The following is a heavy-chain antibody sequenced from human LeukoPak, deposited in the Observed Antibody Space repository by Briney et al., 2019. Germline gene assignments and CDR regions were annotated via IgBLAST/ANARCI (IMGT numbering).Heavy chain of an antibody. CDR2: INPNSGGT. CDR1: GYTFTGYY. J-gene: IGHJ5*02. CDR3: ARDGAGIVVVPEVWFDP. V-gene: IGHV1-2*02. Sequence: GASVKVSCKASGYTFTGYYMHWVRQAPGQGLEWMGWINPNSGGTNYAQKFQGRVTMTRDTSISTAYMELSRLRSDDTAVYYCARDGAGIVVVPEVWFDPWGQGTLVTVSS. D-gene: IGHD2-2*01.